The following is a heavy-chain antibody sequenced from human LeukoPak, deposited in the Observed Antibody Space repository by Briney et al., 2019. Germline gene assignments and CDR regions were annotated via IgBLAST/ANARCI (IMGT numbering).Heavy chain of an antibody. J-gene: IGHJ4*02. CDR1: GYTFTSYA. CDR3: ARVQSAYCSSTSCYGGYFDY. CDR2: INAGNANT. Sequence: GASVKVSCKASGYTFTSYAMHWVRQAPGQRLEWMGWINAGNANTKYSRKFQGRVTITRDTSANTAYMELSSLRSEDTAVYYCARVQSAYCSSTSCYGGYFDYWGQGTLVTVSS. V-gene: IGHV1-3*01. D-gene: IGHD2-2*01.